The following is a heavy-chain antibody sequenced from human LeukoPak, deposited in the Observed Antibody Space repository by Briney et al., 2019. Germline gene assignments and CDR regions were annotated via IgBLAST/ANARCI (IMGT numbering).Heavy chain of an antibody. CDR3: ARRRPRGRFQGWFDP. D-gene: IGHD3-3*01. V-gene: IGHV4-59*12. Sequence: SETLSLTCTVSGGSISSYYWSWIRQPPGKGLEWIGYIYYSGSTNYNPSLKSRVTISVDTSKNQFSLKLSSVTAADTAVYYCARRRPRGRFQGWFDPWGQGTLVTVSS. J-gene: IGHJ5*02. CDR2: IYYSGST. CDR1: GGSISSYY.